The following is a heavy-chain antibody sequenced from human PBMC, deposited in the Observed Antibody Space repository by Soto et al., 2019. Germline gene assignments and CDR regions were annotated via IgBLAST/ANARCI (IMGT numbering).Heavy chain of an antibody. CDR1: GFTFSSYS. V-gene: IGHV3-21*01. CDR3: ARDNRCSGGSCYYFTKY. CDR2: ISSSSSYI. Sequence: GGSLRLSCAASGFTFSSYSMNWVRQAPGKGLEWVSSISSSSSYIYYADSVKGRFTISRDNAKNSLYLQMNSLRAEDTAVYYCARDNRCSGGSCYYFTKYWGQGTLVTVS. J-gene: IGHJ4*02. D-gene: IGHD2-15*01.